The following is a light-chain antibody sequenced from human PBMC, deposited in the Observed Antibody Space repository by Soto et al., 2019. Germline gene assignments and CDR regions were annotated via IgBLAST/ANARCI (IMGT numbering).Light chain of an antibody. J-gene: IGKJ4*01. CDR3: QPYNTWPLT. CDR1: QGIGDT. Sequence: EVVMRQSPATLSVSPGEGATLSCRASQGIGDTLAWYQHKPGQTPRLLIYDTSTRATGGPTRFSGSRSGAEFTLTINSLQSEDFAVYYWQPYNTWPLTFGGVTKVEIK. CDR2: DTS. V-gene: IGKV3-15*01.